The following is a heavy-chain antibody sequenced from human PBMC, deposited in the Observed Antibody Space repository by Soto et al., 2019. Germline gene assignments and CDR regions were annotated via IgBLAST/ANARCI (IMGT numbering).Heavy chain of an antibody. V-gene: IGHV1-18*01. Sequence: ASVKVSCKGFGYSFMKYGINWVRQAPGQGREWVGWISPYSGYTHSAQKFHGRLTLTTDTAASTAYMELRILRSADTALYYCAREASVLIPAAQPSRFDSWGQGXLVTVPS. J-gene: IGHJ4*02. CDR2: ISPYSGYT. D-gene: IGHD2-8*01. CDR1: GYSFMKYG. CDR3: AREASVLIPAAQPSRFDS.